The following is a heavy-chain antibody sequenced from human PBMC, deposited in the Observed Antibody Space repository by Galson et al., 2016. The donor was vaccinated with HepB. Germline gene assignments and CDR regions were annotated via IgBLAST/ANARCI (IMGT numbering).Heavy chain of an antibody. J-gene: IGHJ4*02. Sequence: SVKVSCKASGYTFSDYYIHWVRQAPGQGLEWMGWIFPNSGDPAFAQKFQGRVTMTWDTSISTVYMELRGLRSDDTAVYYCTRDGRYPNENWGQGTLVTVSS. V-gene: IGHV1-2*02. D-gene: IGHD2-2*01. CDR3: TRDGRYPNEN. CDR1: GYTFSDYY. CDR2: IFPNSGDP.